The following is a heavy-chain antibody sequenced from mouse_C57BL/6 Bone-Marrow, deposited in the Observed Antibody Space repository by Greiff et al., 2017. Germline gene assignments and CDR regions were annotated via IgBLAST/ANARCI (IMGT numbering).Heavy chain of an antibody. CDR3: ARWDPLWLRRSDY. J-gene: IGHJ2*01. CDR2: IHPNSGST. D-gene: IGHD2-2*01. V-gene: IGHV1-64*01. CDR1: GYTFTSYW. Sequence: QVQLQQPGAELVKPGASVKLSCKASGYTFTSYWMHWVKQRPGQGLEWIGMIHPNSGSTNYNEKFKSKATLTVDKSSSTAYMQLSSLTSEDSAGYYCARWDPLWLRRSDYGGQGTTLTVSA.